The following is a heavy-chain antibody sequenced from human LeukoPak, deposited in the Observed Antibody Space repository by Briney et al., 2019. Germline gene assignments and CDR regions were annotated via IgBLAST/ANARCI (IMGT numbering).Heavy chain of an antibody. V-gene: IGHV3-23*01. Sequence: GGSLRLSCAASGFTFSNYAMSWVRQAPGKGLEWVSAISGSGGSTYYADSVKGRFTISRDNSKNTLYLQMNSLRAEDTAVYYCAKGEGYSYGPLDYWGQGTLVTVSS. D-gene: IGHD5-18*01. J-gene: IGHJ4*02. CDR1: GFTFSNYA. CDR2: ISGSGGST. CDR3: AKGEGYSYGPLDY.